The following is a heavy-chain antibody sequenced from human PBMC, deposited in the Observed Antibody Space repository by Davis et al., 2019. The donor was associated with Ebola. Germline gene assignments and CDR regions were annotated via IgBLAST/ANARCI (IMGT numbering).Heavy chain of an antibody. CDR1: GYTFTSYG. J-gene: IGHJ4*02. D-gene: IGHD3-10*01. V-gene: IGHV1-18*01. CDR3: ARGITMVQGVTWFDY. CDR2: ISAYNGNT. Sequence: AASVKVSCKASGYTFTSYGISWVRQAPGQGLEWMGWISAYNGNTNYAQKLQGRVTMTTDTSTRTAYMELRSLRSDDAAVYYCARGITMVQGVTWFDYWGQGTLVTVSS.